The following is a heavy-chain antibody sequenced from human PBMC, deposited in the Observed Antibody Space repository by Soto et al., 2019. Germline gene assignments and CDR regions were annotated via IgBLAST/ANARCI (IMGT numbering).Heavy chain of an antibody. V-gene: IGHV3-33*01. CDR1: GFTFSNYG. CDR2: IDYNEINQ. D-gene: IGHD2-2*01. Sequence: GGSLRLSCVASGFTFSNYGMHWVRQAPGTGLEWVAGIDYNEINQYYIGPVKGRFTISRDQSKNTLYRQMNSLRAEDTAVYYCARDFCPVPTCYDLWGQGVLVTVSS. CDR3: ARDFCPVPTCYDL. J-gene: IGHJ4*02.